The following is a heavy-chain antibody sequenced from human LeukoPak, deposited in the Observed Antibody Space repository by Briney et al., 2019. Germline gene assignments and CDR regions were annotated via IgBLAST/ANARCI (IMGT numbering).Heavy chain of an antibody. J-gene: IGHJ4*02. CDR2: INHSGST. V-gene: IGHV4-34*01. Sequence: SETLSLTCAVYGGSLSGYYWSWIRQPPGKGLEWIGEINHSGSTNYNPSLKSRVTMSIDTSNNQFSLKLSFVTAADTAIYYCVRDYGNFVQGNWGQGTLVTVSS. CDR1: GGSLSGYY. CDR3: VRDYGNFVQGN. D-gene: IGHD4-17*01.